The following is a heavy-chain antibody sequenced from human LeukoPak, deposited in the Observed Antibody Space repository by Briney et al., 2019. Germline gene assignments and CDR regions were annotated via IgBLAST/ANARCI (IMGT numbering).Heavy chain of an antibody. Sequence: GGSPRLSCAASGFTVSNNFMTWVRQAPGKGLEWVSAIYSGGSTYYADSVKGRFTISRDNSKNTLYLQMNSLRAEDTAMYFCARVQSVGAIDYWGQGTLVTVSS. CDR2: IYSGGST. J-gene: IGHJ4*02. CDR3: ARVQSVGAIDY. V-gene: IGHV3-53*01. CDR1: GFTVSNNF. D-gene: IGHD1-26*01.